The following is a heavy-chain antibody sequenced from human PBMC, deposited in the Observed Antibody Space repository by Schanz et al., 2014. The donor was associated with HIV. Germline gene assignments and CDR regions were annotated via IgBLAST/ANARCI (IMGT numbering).Heavy chain of an antibody. Sequence: EVQLLESGGGLVQPGGSLRLSCAASGFTFSSYAMTWVRHAPGKGLDWVSTISGSDVDTYYADSVKGRFTISRDNSRNALYLHMNSLRADDTAIYYCVKAYSSGFSGAGSWGQGALVTVSS. J-gene: IGHJ5*02. D-gene: IGHD5-18*01. CDR2: ISGSDVDT. V-gene: IGHV3-23*01. CDR1: GFTFSSYA. CDR3: VKAYSSGFSGAGS.